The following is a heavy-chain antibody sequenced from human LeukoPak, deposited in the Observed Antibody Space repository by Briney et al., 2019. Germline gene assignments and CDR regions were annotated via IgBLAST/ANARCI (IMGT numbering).Heavy chain of an antibody. CDR3: AKAMHYDILTGYYAGGSAFDY. CDR2: ISGSGGST. Sequence: PGGSLRLSCAASGFTFSSYAMSWVRQAPGKGLEWVSAISGSGGSTYYADSVKGRFTISRDNSKNTLYLQMNSLRAEDTAVYYCAKAMHYDILTGYYAGGSAFDYWGQGTLVTVSS. D-gene: IGHD3-9*01. J-gene: IGHJ4*02. V-gene: IGHV3-23*01. CDR1: GFTFSSYA.